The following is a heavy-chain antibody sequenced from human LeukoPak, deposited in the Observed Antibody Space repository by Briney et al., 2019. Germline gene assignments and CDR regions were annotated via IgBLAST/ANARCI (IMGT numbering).Heavy chain of an antibody. J-gene: IGHJ6*02. CDR2: IYPGDSDT. CDR1: GYSFTNYW. CDR3: ARQTNYYYGMDV. Sequence: GASLQISCKGSGYSFTNYWIGWVRPLPGKGLEWMGIIYPGDSDTRYSPSLQGQVTISADKSISTAYLQWSSLKASDTAIYYCARQTNYYYGMDVWGQGTTVTVSS. V-gene: IGHV5-51*01.